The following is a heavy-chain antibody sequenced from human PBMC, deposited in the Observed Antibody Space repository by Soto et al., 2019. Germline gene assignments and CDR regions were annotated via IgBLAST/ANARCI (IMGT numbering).Heavy chain of an antibody. D-gene: IGHD2-21*01. J-gene: IGHJ4*02. CDR1: GDSISSGGYY. V-gene: IGHV4-31*03. Sequence: SETLSLTCTVSGDSISSGGYYWSWIRHHPGKGLEWIAYIYYSGNTYYNPSLKSRLTISADTSKNQISLKLTSVTAADTAVYYCARASPTATIMWWRGYFDYWGQGALVTVSS. CDR3: ARASPTATIMWWRGYFDY. CDR2: IYYSGNT.